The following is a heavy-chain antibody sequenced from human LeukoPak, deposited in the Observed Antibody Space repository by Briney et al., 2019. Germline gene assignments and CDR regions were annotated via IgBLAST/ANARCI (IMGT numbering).Heavy chain of an antibody. CDR2: INSDGSST. CDR1: GFTFSSYW. D-gene: IGHD3-22*01. V-gene: IGHV3-74*01. J-gene: IGHJ4*02. CDR3: ARESSMIAPLYY. Sequence: GGSLRLSCAASGFTFSSYWMHWVRQAPGKGLVWVSRINSDGSSTSYADSVKGRFTISGDNAKNTLYLQMNSLRAEDTAVYYCARESSMIAPLYYWGQGTLVTVSS.